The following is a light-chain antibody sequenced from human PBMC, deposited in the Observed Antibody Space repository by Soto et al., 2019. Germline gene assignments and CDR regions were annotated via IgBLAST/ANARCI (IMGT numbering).Light chain of an antibody. CDR1: SSNLGAGYD. CDR2: ANN. V-gene: IGLV1-40*01. J-gene: IGLJ3*02. CDR3: QSYDISLSGSWV. Sequence: QSVLTQPPSVSGAPWQGVTISCTGSSSNLGAGYDVHWYQQLPGAAPKLLIYANNKRPSGVLDRFSGSKSGTSASLAITGLQAEDEADYYCQSYDISLSGSWVFGGGTKLTVL.